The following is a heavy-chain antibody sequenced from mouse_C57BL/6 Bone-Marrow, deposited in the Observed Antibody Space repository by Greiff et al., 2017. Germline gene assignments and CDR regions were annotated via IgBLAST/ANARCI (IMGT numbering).Heavy chain of an antibody. CDR1: GYTFTDYY. D-gene: IGHD1-1*01. V-gene: IGHV1-26*01. CDR3: ARQNYYGSSRAWFAY. J-gene: IGHJ3*01. CDR2: INPNNGGT. Sequence: VQLQQSGPELVKPGASVKISCKASGYTFTDYYMNWVKQSHGKSLEWIGDINPNNGGTSYNQKFKGKATLTVDKSSSTAYMGLRSLTSEDSVVYYCARQNYYGSSRAWFAYWGQGTLVTVSA.